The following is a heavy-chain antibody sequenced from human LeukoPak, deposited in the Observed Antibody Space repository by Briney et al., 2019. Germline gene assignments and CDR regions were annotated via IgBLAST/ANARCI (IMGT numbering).Heavy chain of an antibody. V-gene: IGHV5-51*03. D-gene: IGHD2-15*01. CDR3: ARLGYPYYYYMDV. Sequence: GESLKISCKGSGYSFTSYWTGWVRQMPGKGLEWMGIIYPGDSDTRYSPSFQGQVTISADKSISTAYLQWSSLKASDTAMYYCARLGYPYYYYMDVWGKGTTVTVSS. CDR1: GYSFTSYW. J-gene: IGHJ6*03. CDR2: IYPGDSDT.